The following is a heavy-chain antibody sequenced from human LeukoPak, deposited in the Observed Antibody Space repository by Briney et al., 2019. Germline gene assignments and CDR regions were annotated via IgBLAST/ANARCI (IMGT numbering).Heavy chain of an antibody. Sequence: GGSLRLSCAASGFTFSSYAMSWVRQAPGKGLEWVSAISGSGGSTYYADSVKGRFTISRDNSKDTLYLQMDSLRAEDTAVYYCAKEHETTGGPLGSYIFGYWGQGTLVTVSS. J-gene: IGHJ4*02. CDR3: AKEHETTGGPLGSYIFGY. V-gene: IGHV3-23*01. D-gene: IGHD1-26*01. CDR2: ISGSGGST. CDR1: GFTFSSYA.